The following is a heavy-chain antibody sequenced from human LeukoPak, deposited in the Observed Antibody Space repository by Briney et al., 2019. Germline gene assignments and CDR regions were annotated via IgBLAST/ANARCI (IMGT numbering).Heavy chain of an antibody. CDR2: IYTSGST. CDR1: GGSISSTSYY. Sequence: SETLSLTCTVSGGSISSTSYYWSWIRQPAGKGLEWIGRIYTSGSTNYNPSLKSRVTMSVGTSKNQFSLKLSSVTAADTAVYYCARDLSPPCSSTSCYDPYYFDYWGQGTLVTVSS. CDR3: ARDLSPPCSSTSCYDPYYFDY. V-gene: IGHV4-61*02. D-gene: IGHD2-2*01. J-gene: IGHJ4*02.